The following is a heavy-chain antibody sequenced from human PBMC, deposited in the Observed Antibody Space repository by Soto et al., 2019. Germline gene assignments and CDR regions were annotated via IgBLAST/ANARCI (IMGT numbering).Heavy chain of an antibody. D-gene: IGHD6-6*01. CDR1: GYIFSANY. CDR3: AKDLTRQLAYWLDP. CDR2: INAHSGGT. Sequence: ASVKVSRKASGYIFSANYIHWVRQAPGQGLEWMGWINAHSGGTEYAQKFQGRVTLTRDTSIATAYLTLTSLTSDDTALYYCAKDLTRQLAYWLDPWGQGTQVTVSS. V-gene: IGHV1-2*02. J-gene: IGHJ5*02.